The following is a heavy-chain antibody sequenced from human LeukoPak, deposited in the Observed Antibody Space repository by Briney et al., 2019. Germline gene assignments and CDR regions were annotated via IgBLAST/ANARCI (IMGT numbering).Heavy chain of an antibody. D-gene: IGHD3-10*01. CDR1: GFTFSSYS. Sequence: GGSLRLSCAASGFTFSSYSMNWVRQAPGKGLEWVSSISSSSSYIYYADSVKGRFTISRDNAKNSLYLQMNSLRAEDTAVYYCARGPLWFGESWPYYYYYMDVWGKGTTVTVSS. CDR2: ISSSSSYI. CDR3: ARGPLWFGESWPYYYYYMDV. V-gene: IGHV3-21*01. J-gene: IGHJ6*03.